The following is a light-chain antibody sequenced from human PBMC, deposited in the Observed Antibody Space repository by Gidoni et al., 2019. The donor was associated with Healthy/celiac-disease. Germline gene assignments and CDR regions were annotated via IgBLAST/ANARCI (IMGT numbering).Light chain of an antibody. J-gene: IGLJ2*01. CDR3: NSRDSSGNHLPVV. Sequence: SSELTQDPAVSVALGQTVRITCQGDSLRSYYASWYQQKPGQAPVLVIYGKNNRPSGIPDRFSGSSSGNTASLTITGAQADDEADYYCNSRDSSGNHLPVVFGGGTKLTVL. CDR1: SLRSYY. V-gene: IGLV3-19*01. CDR2: GKN.